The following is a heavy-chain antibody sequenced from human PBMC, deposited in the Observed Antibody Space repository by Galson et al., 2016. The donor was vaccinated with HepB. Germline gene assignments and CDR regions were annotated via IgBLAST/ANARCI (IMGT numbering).Heavy chain of an antibody. D-gene: IGHD3-22*01. CDR2: INPNSGGT. CDR3: ARVGGYYLYHFDY. V-gene: IGHV1-2*02. J-gene: IGHJ4*02. CDR1: GYTFTGYY. Sequence: SVKVSCKASGYTFTGYYLHWVRQAPGQGLEWMGWINPNSGGTHYAQKFKGRVIMTRDTSISTVYMELRRLGSDDTAVYFCARVGGYYLYHFDYWGQGNLVTVSS.